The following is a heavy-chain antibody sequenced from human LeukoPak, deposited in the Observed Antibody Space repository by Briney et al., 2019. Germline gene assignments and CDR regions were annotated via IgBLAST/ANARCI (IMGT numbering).Heavy chain of an antibody. CDR3: ARNFGPYSNILYSLDY. D-gene: IGHD6-13*01. CDR1: GFAFSSYA. Sequence: GGSLRLSCAASGFAFSSYAMHWVRQAPGKGLEWVAVISYDGSNKYYADSVEGRFTISRDKSKNTLYLQMDSLRAVDTAVYYCARNFGPYSNILYSLDYWGQGTLVTVSS. CDR2: ISYDGSNK. V-gene: IGHV3-30-3*01. J-gene: IGHJ4*02.